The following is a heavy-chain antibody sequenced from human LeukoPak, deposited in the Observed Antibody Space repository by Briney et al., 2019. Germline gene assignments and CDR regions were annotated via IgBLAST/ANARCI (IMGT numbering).Heavy chain of an antibody. Sequence: GASVKVSCKASGHTFTGYYMHWVRQAPGQGLEWMGWINPNSGGTNYAQKFQGRVTMTRDTSISTAYMELSRLRSDDTAVYYCARDLGIVVVPEVFDYWGQGTLVTVSS. CDR1: GHTFTGYY. CDR2: INPNSGGT. D-gene: IGHD2-2*03. V-gene: IGHV1-2*02. CDR3: ARDLGIVVVPEVFDY. J-gene: IGHJ4*02.